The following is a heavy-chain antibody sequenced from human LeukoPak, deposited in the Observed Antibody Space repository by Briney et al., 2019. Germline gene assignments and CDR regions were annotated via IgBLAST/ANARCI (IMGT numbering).Heavy chain of an antibody. CDR3: TTYYDSSGYSNP. J-gene: IGHJ5*02. V-gene: IGHV3-11*01. Sequence: GGSLRLSCAASGFTFSDYYMSWIRQAPGKGLEWVSYISSSGSTIYYADSVKGRFTISRDNAKNSLYLQMNSLKTEDTAVYYCTTYYDSSGYSNPWGQGTLVTVSS. CDR2: ISSSGSTI. D-gene: IGHD3-22*01. CDR1: GFTFSDYY.